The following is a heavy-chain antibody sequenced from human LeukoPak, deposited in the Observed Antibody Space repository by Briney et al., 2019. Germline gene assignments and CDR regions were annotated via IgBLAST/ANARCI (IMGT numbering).Heavy chain of an antibody. CDR2: IYYSGST. D-gene: IGHD3-10*01. V-gene: IGHV4-31*03. J-gene: IGHJ4*02. CDR1: GGSISSGGYY. CDR3: ARGWAGSLLWFGELVPLFDY. Sequence: SQTLSLTCTVSGGSISSGGYYWSWIRQHPGKGLEWIGYIYYSGSTYYNPSLKSRVTISVDTSKNQFSLKLSSVTAADTAVYYCARGWAGSLLWFGELVPLFDYWGQGTLVTVSS.